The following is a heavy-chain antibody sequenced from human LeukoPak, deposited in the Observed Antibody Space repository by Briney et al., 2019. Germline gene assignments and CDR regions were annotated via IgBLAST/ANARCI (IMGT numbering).Heavy chain of an antibody. CDR2: ISSSSSYI. Sequence: GGSLRLSCAASGFXFSSYSINWVRQAPGKGLEWVSSISSSSSYIYYADSVKGRFTISRDNAKNSLYLQMNSLRAEDTAVYYCARDSAYSSSSGYYYGMDVWGQGSTVTVSS. CDR3: ARDSAYSSSSGYYYGMDV. D-gene: IGHD6-6*01. CDR1: GFXFSSYS. V-gene: IGHV3-21*01. J-gene: IGHJ6*02.